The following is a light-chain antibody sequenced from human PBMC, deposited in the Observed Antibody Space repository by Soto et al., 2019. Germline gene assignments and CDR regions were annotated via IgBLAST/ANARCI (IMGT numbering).Light chain of an antibody. V-gene: IGKV3-15*01. CDR3: QQYNNWTPWT. Sequence: EIVMTQSPATLSVSPGERATLSCRASQSVSSNLAWYQQKPGQAPRLLIYGASTRATGIPARFSGSGSGTEFPLTISSLQSADFAVYYCQQYNNWTPWTFGQGTKVEIK. CDR1: QSVSSN. CDR2: GAS. J-gene: IGKJ1*01.